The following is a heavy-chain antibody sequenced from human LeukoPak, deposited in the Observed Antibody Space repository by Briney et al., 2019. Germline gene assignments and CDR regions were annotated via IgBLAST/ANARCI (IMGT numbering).Heavy chain of an antibody. D-gene: IGHD6-13*01. CDR1: GYTFTGYY. Sequence: ASVKVSCKASGYTFTGYYMHWVRQAPGQWLEWMGWINPNSGGTNYAQKFEGRVTITRDTSISKAYMELSRLRSDDTAVYYCARDSLPSSSWYYYYYMDVWGKGTTVTVSS. CDR2: INPNSGGT. V-gene: IGHV1-2*02. CDR3: ARDSLPSSSWYYYYYMDV. J-gene: IGHJ6*03.